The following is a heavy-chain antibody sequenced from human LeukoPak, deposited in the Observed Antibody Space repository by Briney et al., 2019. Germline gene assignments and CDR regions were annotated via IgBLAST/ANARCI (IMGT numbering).Heavy chain of an antibody. Sequence: GASVKVSCKASGYTFTGYYMHWVRQAPGQGLEWMGWINPNSGGTNYAQKFQGRVTMTRDTSISTAYMELSRLRSDDTAVYYCARVRAVAGFGGLDYWGQGTLVTVSS. D-gene: IGHD6-19*01. CDR3: ARVRAVAGFGGLDY. CDR2: INPNSGGT. V-gene: IGHV1-2*02. CDR1: GYTFTGYY. J-gene: IGHJ4*02.